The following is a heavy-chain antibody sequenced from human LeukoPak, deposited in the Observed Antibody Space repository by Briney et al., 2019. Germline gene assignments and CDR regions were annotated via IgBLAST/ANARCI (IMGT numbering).Heavy chain of an antibody. Sequence: GGSRRLSCAASGFTFDDHAMNWVRQAPGKGLEWVAGISWNSGTIGYADSVKGRFTISRDNAKNSLYLQMNSLRAEDTALYYCARAALTGTGIDYWGQGTLVTVSS. J-gene: IGHJ4*02. D-gene: IGHD6-19*01. V-gene: IGHV3-9*01. CDR2: ISWNSGTI. CDR3: ARAALTGTGIDY. CDR1: GFTFDDHA.